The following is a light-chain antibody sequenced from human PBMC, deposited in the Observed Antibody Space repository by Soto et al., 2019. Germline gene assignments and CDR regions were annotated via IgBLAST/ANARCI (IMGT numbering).Light chain of an antibody. CDR2: EVT. J-gene: IGLJ1*01. CDR1: SSDVGGYKY. Sequence: QSALTQPASVSGSPGQSITISCTGTSSDVGGYKYVSWYQQHPGKAPKLMIYEVTNRPSGVSNRFSGSKSGNTASLTVSGLQAEDEADYYCSSFTISSTLYVFGTGTKVTVL. V-gene: IGLV2-14*01. CDR3: SSFTISSTLYV.